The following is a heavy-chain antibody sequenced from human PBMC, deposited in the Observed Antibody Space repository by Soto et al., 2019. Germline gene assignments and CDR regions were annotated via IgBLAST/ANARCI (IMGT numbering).Heavy chain of an antibody. CDR3: ARDQVPGLDAFDI. CDR2: INRSAGNT. V-gene: IGHV3-21*01. Sequence: LRLSCAASGFTSSSYSMNWVPQAPGKGLEWVSSINRSAGNTYYGDAVKGRFTISRHNVKNSMYLQMNSTRAQDKAVYYCARDQVPGLDAFDIWGKGTMVTV. J-gene: IGHJ3*02. CDR1: GFTSSSYS.